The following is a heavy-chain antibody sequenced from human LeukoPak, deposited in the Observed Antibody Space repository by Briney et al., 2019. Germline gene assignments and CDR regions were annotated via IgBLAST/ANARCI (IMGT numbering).Heavy chain of an antibody. V-gene: IGHV4-59*01. D-gene: IGHD6-6*01. J-gene: IGHJ6*03. CDR2: IYYSGST. Sequence: SETLSLTCTVSGGSISSYYWSWIRQPPGRGLEWIGYIYYSGSTNYNPSLKSRVTISLDTSKNQFSLKLSSVTAADTAVYYCAREGRGRSSGYYHYYMDVWGKGTTVTVSS. CDR1: GGSISSYY. CDR3: AREGRGRSSGYYHYYMDV.